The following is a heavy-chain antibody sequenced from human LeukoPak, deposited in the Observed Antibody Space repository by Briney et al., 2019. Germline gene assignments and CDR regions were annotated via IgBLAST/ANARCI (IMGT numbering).Heavy chain of an antibody. CDR1: GGSISSYY. V-gene: IGHV4-59*08. J-gene: IGHJ4*02. CDR3: VRGYVGYYDSSGPWYFDY. CDR2: IYYSGST. Sequence: SETLSLTCTVSGGSISSYYWSWIRQPPGKGLEWIGYIYYSGSTNYNPSLKSRVTISVDTSKNQFSLKLSSVTAADTAVYYCVRGYVGYYDSSGPWYFDYWGQGTLVTVSS. D-gene: IGHD3-22*01.